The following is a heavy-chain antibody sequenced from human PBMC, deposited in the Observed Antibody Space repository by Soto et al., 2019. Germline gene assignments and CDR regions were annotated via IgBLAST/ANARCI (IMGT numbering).Heavy chain of an antibody. CDR3: ARDAAESSPHANWFDP. CDR2: IIPIFGTA. J-gene: IGHJ5*02. CDR1: GGTFSSYA. D-gene: IGHD3-16*02. Sequence: QVQLVQSGAEVKKPGSSVKVSCKASGGTFSSYAISWVRQAPGQGLEWMGGIIPIFGTANYAQKFQGRVTITXAESPXXAYMELSSLRSEDTAVYYCARDAAESSPHANWFDPWGQGTLVTVSS. V-gene: IGHV1-69*05.